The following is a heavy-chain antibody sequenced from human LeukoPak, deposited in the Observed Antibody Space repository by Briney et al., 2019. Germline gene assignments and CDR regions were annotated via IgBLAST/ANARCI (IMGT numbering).Heavy chain of an antibody. Sequence: ASVKVSCKASGYTFTGYYMHWVRQAPGQGLEWMGWINPNSGGTDYAQKFQGRVTMTRDTSISTAYMELSRLRSDDTAVYYCARAGDYYYYYMDVWGKGTTVTVSS. D-gene: IGHD4-17*01. CDR3: ARAGDYYYYYMDV. CDR1: GYTFTGYY. J-gene: IGHJ6*03. V-gene: IGHV1-2*02. CDR2: INPNSGGT.